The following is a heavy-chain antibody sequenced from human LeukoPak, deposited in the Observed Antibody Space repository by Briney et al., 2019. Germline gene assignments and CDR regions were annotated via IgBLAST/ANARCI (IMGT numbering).Heavy chain of an antibody. V-gene: IGHV3-33*01. Sequence: PGRSLRLSCAASGFTFSSYGMHWVRQAPGKGLKWVAIIYYDGSDKYYADSVKGRFTISRDNSKDTLYLQMNSLRAEDTAVYYCARQIAYYYDSSGYYTTDYWGQGTLVTVSS. CDR2: IYYDGSDK. J-gene: IGHJ4*02. CDR1: GFTFSSYG. D-gene: IGHD3-22*01. CDR3: ARQIAYYYDSSGYYTTDY.